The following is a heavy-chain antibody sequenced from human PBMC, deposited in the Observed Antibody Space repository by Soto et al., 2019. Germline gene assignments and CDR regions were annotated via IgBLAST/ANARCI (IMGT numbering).Heavy chain of an antibody. V-gene: IGHV3-48*03. CDR2: ISSSGSII. J-gene: IGHJ5*02. D-gene: IGHD3-22*01. CDR1: GFTFGSYE. Sequence: GGSLRLSCAASGFTFGSYEMNWVRQAPGKGLEWVSYISSSGSIIYYADSVKGRFTISRDNAKNSLYLQMNSLRAEDTAVYYCARGVLYYYDSSGYPHWLDPWGQGTLVPVSS. CDR3: ARGVLYYYDSSGYPHWLDP.